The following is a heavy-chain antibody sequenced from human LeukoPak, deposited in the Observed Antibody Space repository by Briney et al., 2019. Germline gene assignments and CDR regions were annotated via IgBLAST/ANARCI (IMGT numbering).Heavy chain of an antibody. V-gene: IGHV3-23*01. D-gene: IGHD6-19*01. CDR2: ISGGGDNT. J-gene: IGHJ4*02. CDR1: GFPYSNYD. Sequence: GGSLTLPCAVSGFPYSNYDMTWVRQAPGKGLEWVSTISGGGDNTHYVYPVSVQFRFTIDNSKNTLHLQMNSLRAEDTAVYYCAKVGAAVARDFDYWRQGILVTVSS. CDR3: AKVGAAVARDFDY.